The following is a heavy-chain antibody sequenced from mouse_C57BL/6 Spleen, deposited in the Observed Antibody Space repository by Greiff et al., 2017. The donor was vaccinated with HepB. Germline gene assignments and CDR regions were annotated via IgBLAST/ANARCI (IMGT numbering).Heavy chain of an antibody. CDR1: GFTFNTYA. Sequence: EVHLVESGGGLVQPKGSLKLSCAASGFTFNTYAMHWVRQAPGKGLEWVARIRSKSSNYATYYADSVKDRFTISRDDSQSMLYLQMNNLKTEDTAMYYCVRESNYVGDYAMDYWGQGTSVTVSS. J-gene: IGHJ4*01. V-gene: IGHV10-3*01. D-gene: IGHD2-5*01. CDR2: IRSKSSNYAT. CDR3: VRESNYVGDYAMDY.